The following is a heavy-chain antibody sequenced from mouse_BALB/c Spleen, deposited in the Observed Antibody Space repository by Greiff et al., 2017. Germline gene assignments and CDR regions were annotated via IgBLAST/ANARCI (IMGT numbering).Heavy chain of an antibody. CDR1: GFNIKDYY. J-gene: IGHJ4*01. CDR2: IDPGNGDT. D-gene: IGHD1-1*01. Sequence: VQLQQSGAELVRSGASVKLSCTASGFNIKDYYMHWVKQRPEQGLEWIGWIDPGNGDTEYAPMFPGQATMTADTSSNTAYLQLSSLTSEDTAVYYGIGRVITTVVAAGGTYAMDYWGQGTSVTVSS. V-gene: IGHV14-4*02. CDR3: IGRVITTVVAAGGTYAMDY.